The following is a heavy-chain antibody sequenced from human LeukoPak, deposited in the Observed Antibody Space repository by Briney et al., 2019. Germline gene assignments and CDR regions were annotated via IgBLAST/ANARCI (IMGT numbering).Heavy chain of an antibody. J-gene: IGHJ4*02. CDR3: ARSAITMVRGVVDH. V-gene: IGHV1-18*01. CDR2: ISAYNGNT. D-gene: IGHD3-10*01. Sequence: ASVKVSCKASGCTFTSFGISWVLQAPGQGLEWMGGISAYNGNTNYAQKFQGRGTMTTDTSSSTAYMELRSLRSDDTAVYYCARSAITMVRGVVDHWGQGTLVTVSS. CDR1: GCTFTSFG.